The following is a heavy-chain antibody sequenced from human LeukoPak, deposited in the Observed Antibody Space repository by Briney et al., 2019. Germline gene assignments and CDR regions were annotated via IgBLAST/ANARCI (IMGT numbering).Heavy chain of an antibody. CDR3: ARGSFGSGSYRIDDC. D-gene: IGHD3-10*01. J-gene: IGHJ4*02. V-gene: IGHV1-18*04. Sequence: ASVKVSCKASGYTFTNYIIIWVRQAPGQGLEWMGWVGTYDKTTKYAQKFQGRVTMTTDTSTTTSYLELGSLTSDGTAIYYCARGSFGSGSYRIDDCWGQGTLVTVSS. CDR2: VGTYDKTT. CDR1: GYTFTNYI.